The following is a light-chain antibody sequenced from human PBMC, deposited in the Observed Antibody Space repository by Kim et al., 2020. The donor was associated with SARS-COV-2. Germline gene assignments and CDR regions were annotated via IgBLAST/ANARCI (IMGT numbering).Light chain of an antibody. V-gene: IGLV2-14*03. Sequence: GQSITISCTGTSSDVGGFNYVSWYQQHPGKAPQLIIYDVTNRPSGVSNRFSGSKSGNTASLTISGLQDEDEANYYCSSYTTSSTYVFGTGTKVTVL. J-gene: IGLJ1*01. CDR3: SSYTTSSTYV. CDR2: DVT. CDR1: SSDVGGFNY.